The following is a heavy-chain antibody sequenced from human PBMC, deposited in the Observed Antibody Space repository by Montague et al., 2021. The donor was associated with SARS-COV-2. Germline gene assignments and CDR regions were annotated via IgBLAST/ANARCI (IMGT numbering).Heavy chain of an antibody. J-gene: IGHJ6*02. CDR2: MYNSRSS. CDR3: AREGIPTPGVEWKILHYHGMDV. Sequence: SETLSLTCTVSGGSISAYYWSWIRQPPGKGLEWVAYMYNSRSSNYNPSLKSRVTISVDTSKNQFSLKLTSVTAADTAVYYCAREGIPTPGVEWKILHYHGMDVWGQGTTVTVSS. D-gene: IGHD1-14*01. CDR1: GGSISAYY. V-gene: IGHV4-59*13.